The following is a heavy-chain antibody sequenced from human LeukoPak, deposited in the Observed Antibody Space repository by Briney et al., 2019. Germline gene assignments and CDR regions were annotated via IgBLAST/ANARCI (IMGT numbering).Heavy chain of an antibody. CDR3: ARVTKGYYDFW. CDR2: IKQDGSEK. Sequence: PGGSLRLSCAASGFTFNSYWMSWVRQAPGKGLEWVANIKQDGSEKYYVDSVKGRFTISRDNAKNSLYLQMNSLRAEDTAVYYCARVTKGYYDFWRGQGTLVTVSS. D-gene: IGHD3-3*01. J-gene: IGHJ4*02. CDR1: GFTFNSYW. V-gene: IGHV3-7*01.